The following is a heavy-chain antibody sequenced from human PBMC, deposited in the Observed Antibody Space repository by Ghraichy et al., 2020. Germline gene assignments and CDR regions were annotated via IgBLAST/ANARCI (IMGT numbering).Heavy chain of an antibody. J-gene: IGHJ4*02. Sequence: GESLNISCAASGFIVGSNYMSWVRQAPGKGLEWVSVIYTGGSTYYADAVKGRFTISMNNNNSTVYLQMNSLRAEDTAVYYCARTRPSNSWGYFVDYCGQGALRTV. CDR3: ARTRPSNSWGYFVDY. V-gene: IGHV3-53*01. D-gene: IGHD3-22*01. CDR2: IYTGGST. CDR1: GFIVGSNY.